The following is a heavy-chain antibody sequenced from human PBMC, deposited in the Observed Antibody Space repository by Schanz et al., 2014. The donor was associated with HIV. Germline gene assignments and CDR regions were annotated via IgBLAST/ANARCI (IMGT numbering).Heavy chain of an antibody. CDR1: GFTFGDYP. CDR3: RGYRFYYGVDF. J-gene: IGHJ6*02. Sequence: EVKLVESGGGLVKPGRSLRLSCTASGFTFGDYPMSWFRQAPGKGLEWVGFIKSKAYGGTPEYAASVKGRFTISRDDSKSIAYLQLNSLRVEDTAVYYCRGYRFYYGVDFWGQGTTVTVS. CDR2: IKSKAYGGTP. V-gene: IGHV3-49*05. D-gene: IGHD5-18*01.